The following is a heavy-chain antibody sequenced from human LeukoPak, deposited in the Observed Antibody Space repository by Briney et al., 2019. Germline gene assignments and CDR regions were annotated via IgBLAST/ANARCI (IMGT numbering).Heavy chain of an antibody. CDR2: TYYDGST. V-gene: IGHV4-39*01. CDR3: VRRLEV. Sequence: PSETLSLTCAVSGGSIRSGNYYWGWIRQPPGKGLDWIGNTYYDGSTYYNPSLKSRVTISVDTSKNQLSLTVNSVTATDTAVYYCVRRLEVWGQGTMVTVSS. CDR1: GGSIRSGNYY. J-gene: IGHJ3*01.